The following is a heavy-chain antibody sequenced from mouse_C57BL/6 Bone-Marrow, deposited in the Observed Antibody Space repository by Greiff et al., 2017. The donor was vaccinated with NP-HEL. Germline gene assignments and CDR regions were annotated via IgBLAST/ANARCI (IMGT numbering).Heavy chain of an antibody. CDR2: ISNGGGST. D-gene: IGHD1-1*01. CDR3: ERQAYYGNGYYAMDY. J-gene: IGHJ4*01. Sequence: EVKVVESGGGLVQPGGSLKLSCAASGFTFSDYYMYWVRQTPEKRLEWVAYISNGGGSTYYPDTVKGRFTISRDNAKNTLYLQMSRLKSEDTAMYYCERQAYYGNGYYAMDYWGQGTSVTVSS. CDR1: GFTFSDYY. V-gene: IGHV5-12*01.